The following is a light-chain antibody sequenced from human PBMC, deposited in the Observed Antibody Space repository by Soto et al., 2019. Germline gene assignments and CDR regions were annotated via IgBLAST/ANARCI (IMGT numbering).Light chain of an antibody. CDR3: QQSHITTLFT. V-gene: IGKV1-39*01. CDR1: QNINSH. CDR2: AAS. Sequence: DIQMTQSPSSLSASIGDRVTITRRASQNINSHLNWYQQKPGKAPKVLIYAASRLQSGVPFRFSGSGSGTEFTLTISSLEPEDFATYYCQQSHITTLFTFGKGTKLEIK. J-gene: IGKJ2*01.